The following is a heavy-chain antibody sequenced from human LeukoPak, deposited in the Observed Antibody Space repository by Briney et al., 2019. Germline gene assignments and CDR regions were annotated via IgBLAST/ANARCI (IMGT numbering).Heavy chain of an antibody. D-gene: IGHD6-13*01. CDR2: INHSGST. Sequence: PSETLSLTCAVYGGLFSGYYWSWIRQRPGKGLEWIGEINHSGSTNYNPSLKSRVTISVDTSKNQFSLKLSSVTAADTAVYYCARGISSPDYYYYYYGMDVWGQGTTVTVSS. J-gene: IGHJ6*02. CDR3: ARGISSPDYYYYYYGMDV. CDR1: GGLFSGYY. V-gene: IGHV4-34*01.